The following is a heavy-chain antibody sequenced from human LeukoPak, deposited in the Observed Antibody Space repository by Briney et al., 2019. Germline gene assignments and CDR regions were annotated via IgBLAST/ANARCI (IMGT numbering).Heavy chain of an antibody. D-gene: IGHD3-22*01. Sequence: GASVKVSCKASGYTFTNYTLNWVRQAPGQGLEWMGWIDTNTGXXTXXXXXXXRFVFSLDTSVTTAYLQISSLKAEDTAVYYCARGYDTTGYFSYWGQGTLVAVSS. CDR1: GYTFTNYT. CDR3: ARGYDTTGYFSY. V-gene: IGHV7-4-1*02. J-gene: IGHJ4*02. CDR2: IDTNTGXX.